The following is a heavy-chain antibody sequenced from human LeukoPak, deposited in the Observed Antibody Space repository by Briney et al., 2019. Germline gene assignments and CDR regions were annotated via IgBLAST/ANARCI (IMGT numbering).Heavy chain of an antibody. CDR1: GFTFSSYA. D-gene: IGHD6-19*01. CDR2: ISGSGGST. V-gene: IGHV3-23*01. J-gene: IGHJ4*02. CDR3: AKAHKAVAGIPIDY. Sequence: GGSLRLSCAASGFTFSSYAMSWVRQAPGKGLEWVSAISGSGGSTYYADSVKGRFTISRDNSKNTLYLQMKSLRAEDTAVYYCAKAHKAVAGIPIDYWGQGTLVIVSS.